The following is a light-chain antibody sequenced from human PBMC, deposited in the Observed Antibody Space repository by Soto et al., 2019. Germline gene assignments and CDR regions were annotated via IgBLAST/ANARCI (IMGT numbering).Light chain of an antibody. Sequence: EIVLTQSPGTLSLSPGEGGTLSCRASQSISSSYLAWYQQKPGQSPRLLIYAASSRATGIPDRFSGSGSGTDFTLTISRLEPEDFAVYYCQHRSNWPRTFGQGTKLEIK. CDR1: QSISSSY. J-gene: IGKJ2*01. CDR3: QHRSNWPRT. CDR2: AAS. V-gene: IGKV3D-20*02.